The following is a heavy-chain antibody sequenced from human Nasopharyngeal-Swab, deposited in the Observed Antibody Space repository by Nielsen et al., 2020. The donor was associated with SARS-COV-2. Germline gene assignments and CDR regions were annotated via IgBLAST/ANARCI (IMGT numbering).Heavy chain of an antibody. Sequence: GESLKISCAASGFTFSGSAMHWVRQASGKGLEWVGRIRSKANSYATAYAASVKGRFTTSRDDSKNTAYLQMNSLKTEDTAVYYCTRLGRGGMDVWGQGTTVTVSS. CDR3: TRLGRGGMDV. V-gene: IGHV3-73*01. CDR1: GFTFSGSA. CDR2: IRSKANSYAT. J-gene: IGHJ6*02.